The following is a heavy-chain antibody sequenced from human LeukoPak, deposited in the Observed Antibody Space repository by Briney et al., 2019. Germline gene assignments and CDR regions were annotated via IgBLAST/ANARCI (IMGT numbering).Heavy chain of an antibody. CDR3: ARETPRRGETRDGYR. J-gene: IGHJ4*02. V-gene: IGHV3-66*01. Sequence: GGSLRLSCVASEFTVSNSFMAWVRQAPGKGLEWLSLIHYDGATFYADSLKGRFTISRDNPKNLLFLQINSLRVEDTAVYYCARETPRRGETRDGYRWGQGTLVTVSS. CDR2: IHYDGAT. CDR1: EFTVSNSF. D-gene: IGHD5-24*01.